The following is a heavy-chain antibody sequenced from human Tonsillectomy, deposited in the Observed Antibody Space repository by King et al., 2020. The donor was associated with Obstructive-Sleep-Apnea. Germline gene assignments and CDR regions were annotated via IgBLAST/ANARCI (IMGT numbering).Heavy chain of an antibody. J-gene: IGHJ3*02. V-gene: IGHV3-30*04. CDR1: GFTFSSYA. Sequence: GQLVQSGGGVVQPGRSLRLSCAASGFTFSSYAMHWVRQAPGKGLEWVAVISYDGSNKYYADSVKGRFTISRDNSKNTLDLQMNSLRAEDTAVYYCARITHQQWLEYDAFDIWGQGTMVTVSS. CDR3: ARITHQQWLEYDAFDI. D-gene: IGHD6-19*01. CDR2: ISYDGSNK.